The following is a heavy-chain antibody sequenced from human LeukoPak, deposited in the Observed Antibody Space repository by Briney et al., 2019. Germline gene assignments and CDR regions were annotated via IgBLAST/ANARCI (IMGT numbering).Heavy chain of an antibody. D-gene: IGHD5-12*01. J-gene: IGHJ3*02. Sequence: SETLSLTCTVSGGSISSSSYYWGRIRQPPGKGLEWIGYIWDTEITDYNPSLKSRVTISLDTSKNHFSLKLRSVTAADTALYFCARGLVLATDDAFDIWGQGTLVTVSS. V-gene: IGHV4-61*03. CDR3: ARGLVLATDDAFDI. CDR1: GGSISSSSYY. CDR2: IWDTEIT.